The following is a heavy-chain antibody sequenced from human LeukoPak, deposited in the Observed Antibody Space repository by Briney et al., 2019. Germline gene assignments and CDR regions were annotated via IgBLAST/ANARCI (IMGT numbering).Heavy chain of an antibody. CDR3: ARKAAAGIPPLYNWFDP. D-gene: IGHD6-13*01. J-gene: IGHJ5*02. Sequence: KSSETLSLTCTVSGGSITNYYWSWLRQPPGKGLEWIGYIYYTGSTNYNPSLRSRVTISVDKSKNQLSLKLTSVTPADTAVYYCARKAAAGIPPLYNWFDPWGQGTLVTVST. CDR1: GGSITNYY. CDR2: IYYTGST. V-gene: IGHV4-59*01.